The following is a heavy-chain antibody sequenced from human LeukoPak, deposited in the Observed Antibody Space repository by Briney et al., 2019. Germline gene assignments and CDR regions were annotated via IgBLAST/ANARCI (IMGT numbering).Heavy chain of an antibody. CDR3: ARGEGGYDSNFDY. J-gene: IGHJ4*02. CDR1: GFNVSRNY. D-gene: IGHD5-12*01. V-gene: IGHV3-53*01. Sequence: GGSLRLSCAASGFNVSRNYMSWVRPAPGKGLEWVSVIYSGGSTFFADSVMGRFTISRDNSQNTLYLQMNSLRAEDSAVYYCARGEGGYDSNFDYGGQGTLVTVSS. CDR2: IYSGGST.